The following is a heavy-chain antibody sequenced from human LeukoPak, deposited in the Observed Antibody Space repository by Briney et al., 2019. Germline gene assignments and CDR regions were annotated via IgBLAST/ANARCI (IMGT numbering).Heavy chain of an antibody. J-gene: IGHJ4*02. CDR3: ARGTGYSDY. D-gene: IGHD6-13*01. CDR1: GGTFSSYA. Sequence: SVKVSCKASGGTFSSYAISWVRQAPGQGLEWMGRIIPILGIANYAQKFQGRVTIIAVKSTSTAYMELSSLRSEDTAVYYCARGTGYSDYWGQGTLVTVSS. V-gene: IGHV1-69*04. CDR2: IIPILGIA.